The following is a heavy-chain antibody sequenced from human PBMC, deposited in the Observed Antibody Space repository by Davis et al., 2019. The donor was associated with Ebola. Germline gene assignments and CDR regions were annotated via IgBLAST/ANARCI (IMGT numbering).Heavy chain of an antibody. CDR2: INPSGGST. V-gene: IGHV1-46*01. D-gene: IGHD3-22*01. CDR3: ARSYYYDSSGYYLDY. J-gene: IGHJ4*02. CDR1: GYTFTSYY. Sequence: AASVKVSCKASGYTFTSYYMHWVRQAPGQGLEWMEIINPSGGSTSYAQKFQGRVTMTRDTSTSTVYMELSSLRSEDTAVYYCARSYYYDSSGYYLDYWGQGTLVTVSS.